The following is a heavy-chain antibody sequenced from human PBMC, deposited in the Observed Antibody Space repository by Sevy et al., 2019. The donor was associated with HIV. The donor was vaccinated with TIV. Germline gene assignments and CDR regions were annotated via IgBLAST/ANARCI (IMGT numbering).Heavy chain of an antibody. CDR2: IYYNGST. CDR1: GGSFSSYY. Sequence: GSLSLTCTVSGGSFSSYYWSWIRQPPGKGLEWIGYIYYNGSTNSNPSLRGRVTISAHTSKNQLSLKLKSATTADTAMYYCARGKVLFDYWSQGTLVTVSS. V-gene: IGHV4-59*01. D-gene: IGHD3-10*01. CDR3: ARGKVLFDY. J-gene: IGHJ4*02.